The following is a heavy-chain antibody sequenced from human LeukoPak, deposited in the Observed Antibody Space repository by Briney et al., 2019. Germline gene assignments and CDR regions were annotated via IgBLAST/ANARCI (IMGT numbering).Heavy chain of an antibody. CDR3: ARQNDFRLDY. CDR1: GYTFSSYW. V-gene: IGHV5-51*01. D-gene: IGHD3-3*01. Sequence: GESPRISCKGSGYTFSSYWIGWVRQMPGKGLEWMGIIYPSDSDTRYSPSLQGQVTISVDTSIGTAYLQWSSLKASDTAIYYCARQNDFRLDYWGQGTLVTVSS. CDR2: IYPSDSDT. J-gene: IGHJ4*02.